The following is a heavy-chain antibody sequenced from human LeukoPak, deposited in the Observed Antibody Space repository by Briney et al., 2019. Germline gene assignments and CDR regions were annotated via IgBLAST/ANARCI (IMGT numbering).Heavy chain of an antibody. D-gene: IGHD3-10*01. CDR3: ARDRGMVRGVPPQYAFDI. CDR1: GYTFTDYY. CDR2: ITPNSDDT. J-gene: IGHJ3*02. Sequence: ASVKVSCKASGYTFTDYYIHWVRQAPGQGLEWMGCITPNSDDTDYAQKFQGRVTMTRDTSTSTVYMELSSLRSEDTAVYYCARDRGMVRGVPPQYAFDIWGQGTMVTVSS. V-gene: IGHV1-2*02.